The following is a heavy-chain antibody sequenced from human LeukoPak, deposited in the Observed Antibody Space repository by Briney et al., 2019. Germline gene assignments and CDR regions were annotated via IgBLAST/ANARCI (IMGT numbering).Heavy chain of an antibody. D-gene: IGHD3-3*01. Sequence: ASVKVSCKASGGTFSSYAISWVRQAPGQGLEWMGGIIPIFGTANYAQKFQGRVTITTDESTSTAYMELSSLRSEDTAVYYCASLARPGDDFWSDNYYYYYMDVWGKGTTVTVSS. CDR1: GGTFSSYA. CDR3: ASLARPGDDFWSDNYYYYYMDV. V-gene: IGHV1-69*05. CDR2: IIPIFGTA. J-gene: IGHJ6*03.